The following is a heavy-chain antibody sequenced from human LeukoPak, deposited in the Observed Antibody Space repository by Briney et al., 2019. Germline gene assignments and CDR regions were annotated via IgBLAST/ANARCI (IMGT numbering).Heavy chain of an antibody. CDR1: GGSISSYY. Sequence: SETLSLTCTVSGGSISSYYWSWIRQPPGKGLEWIGYIYYSGSTNYNPSLKSRVTISVDTFKSQFSLKLKSVTAADTAVYYCARGYYGGAVDSWGQGILVIVSS. CDR2: IYYSGST. D-gene: IGHD3-16*01. CDR3: ARGYYGGAVDS. J-gene: IGHJ4*02. V-gene: IGHV4-59*12.